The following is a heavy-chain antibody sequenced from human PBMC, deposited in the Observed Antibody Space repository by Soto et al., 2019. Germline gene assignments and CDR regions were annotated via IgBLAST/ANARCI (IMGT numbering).Heavy chain of an antibody. CDR3: ARDHQPYAHLWTGYFALDP. V-gene: IGHV1-3*01. CDR1: GYSLNSYS. D-gene: IGHD3-3*02. Sequence: QVRLVQSGAEVRRPGASVKVSCEASGYSLNSYSLHWVRQAPGHRLEWMGWMKADKGDTDISHNFRDRVTMTRDTSANSAYMELANLTFEDTATYYCARDHQPYAHLWTGYFALDPWGQGTLVTVSS. CDR2: MKADKGDT. J-gene: IGHJ5*02.